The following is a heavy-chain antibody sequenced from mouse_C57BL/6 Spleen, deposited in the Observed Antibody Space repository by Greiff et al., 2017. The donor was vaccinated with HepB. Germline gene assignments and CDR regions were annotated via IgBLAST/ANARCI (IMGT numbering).Heavy chain of an antibody. V-gene: IGHV5-6*01. Sequence: EVKLQESGGDLVKPGGSLKLSCAASGFTFSSYGMSWVRQTPDKRLEWVATISSGGSYTYYPDSVKGRFTISRDNAKNTLYLQMSSLKSEDTAMYYCARHATVVATYYFDYWGQGTTLTVSS. CDR2: ISSGGSYT. D-gene: IGHD1-1*01. CDR3: ARHATVVATYYFDY. CDR1: GFTFSSYG. J-gene: IGHJ2*01.